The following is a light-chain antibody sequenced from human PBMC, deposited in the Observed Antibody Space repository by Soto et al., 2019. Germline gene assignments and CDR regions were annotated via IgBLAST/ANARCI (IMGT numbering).Light chain of an antibody. CDR3: QQTYSTPRGA. V-gene: IGKV1-39*01. CDR1: ESIRNN. CDR2: AAS. Sequence: DIQMTQSPSSLSASVGDRVTITCRASESIRNNLNWYQHKPGKAPKLLIYAASTLQSGVPSRCSGGGSGTEFTLTIGSLQPADFTTYYCQQTYSTPRGAFGQGTKVEFK. J-gene: IGKJ1*01.